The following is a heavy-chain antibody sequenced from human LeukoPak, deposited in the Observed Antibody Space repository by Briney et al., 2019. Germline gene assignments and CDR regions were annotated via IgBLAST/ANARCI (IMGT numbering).Heavy chain of an antibody. D-gene: IGHD6-19*01. J-gene: IGHJ4*02. CDR2: IKQDGSEK. CDR1: GFTFSNAW. CDR3: VRDHQWREGTF. Sequence: GGSLRLSCAASGFTFSNAWMNWVRQAPGKGLEWVANIKQDGSEKYYVDSVKGRFTISRDNAKSSVYLQMNSLRAEDTAVYYCVRDHQWREGTFWGQGTLVTVPS. V-gene: IGHV3-7*04.